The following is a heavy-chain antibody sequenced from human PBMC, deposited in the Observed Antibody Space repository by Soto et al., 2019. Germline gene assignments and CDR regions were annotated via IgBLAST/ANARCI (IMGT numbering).Heavy chain of an antibody. D-gene: IGHD1-1*01. CDR1: GFSISRSA. J-gene: IGHJ5*02. CDR3: ARDLQAGTDNVNWFAP. V-gene: IGHV3-30*04. CDR2: IAYDGSNR. Sequence: QVQLVESGGGVVQPGRSLRLSCAASGFSISRSAMNWVRQAPGKGLEWVAVIAYDGSNRWYADSAKGRFTISRDNSKNTVYLQMSSLRGEDTAVYYCARDLQAGTDNVNWFAPWGQGTLVTVSS.